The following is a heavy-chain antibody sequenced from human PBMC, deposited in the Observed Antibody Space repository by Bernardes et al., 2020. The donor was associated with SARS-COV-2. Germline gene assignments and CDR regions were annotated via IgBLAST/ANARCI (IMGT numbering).Heavy chain of an antibody. J-gene: IGHJ4*02. Sequence: GGSLRLSCSASGFIFRDYAMHWVRQAPGKGLEWVAFLWYDGSNKYYRDSVKGRFTISRDNSKNTVYLQMNSLRAEDTAVYYCAKDDQRTGAFDFWGQGTLVTVSS. V-gene: IGHV3-30*02. CDR3: AKDDQRTGAFDF. CDR2: LWYDGSNK. CDR1: GFIFRDYA.